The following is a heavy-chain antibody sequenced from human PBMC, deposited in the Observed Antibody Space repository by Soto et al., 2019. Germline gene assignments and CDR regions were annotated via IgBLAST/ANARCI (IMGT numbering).Heavy chain of an antibody. CDR1: GYTLTELS. Sequence: AASVKVSCKVSGYTLTELSMHWVRQAPGKGLEWMGGFDPEDGETIYAQKFQGRVTMTEDTSTDTAYMELSSLRSEDTAVYYCATDLRYYDFWSAPHVWGQGTTVTVSS. J-gene: IGHJ6*02. D-gene: IGHD3-3*01. V-gene: IGHV1-24*01. CDR2: FDPEDGET. CDR3: ATDLRYYDFWSAPHV.